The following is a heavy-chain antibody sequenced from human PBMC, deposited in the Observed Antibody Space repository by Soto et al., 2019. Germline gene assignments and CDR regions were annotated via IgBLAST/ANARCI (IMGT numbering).Heavy chain of an antibody. Sequence: PGGSLRLSCAASGFTFSDYEMSWVRQAPGKGLEWVSYISRSGSMIYYADSVEGRFTVSRDNAKNSLDLQMNSLRAEDTAVYYCARMYYYDSSGYDTWGQGTLVTVSS. CDR2: ISRSGSMI. J-gene: IGHJ5*02. V-gene: IGHV3-48*03. CDR1: GFTFSDYE. CDR3: ARMYYYDSSGYDT. D-gene: IGHD3-22*01.